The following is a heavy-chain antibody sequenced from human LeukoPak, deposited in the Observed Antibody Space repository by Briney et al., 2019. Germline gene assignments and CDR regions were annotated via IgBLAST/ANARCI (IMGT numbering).Heavy chain of an antibody. V-gene: IGHV3-7*03. CDR2: INQDGSEK. J-gene: IGHJ4*02. CDR1: GFTFSSYW. CDR3: ARSTAGFDY. D-gene: IGHD2-8*02. Sequence: TGGSLRLSCAAFGFTFSSYWMSWVRRAPGKGLEWVANINQDGSEKYYVDSVKGRFTISRDNAKNSLYLQMNSLRAEDTAVYYCARSTAGFDYWGQGTLVTVSS.